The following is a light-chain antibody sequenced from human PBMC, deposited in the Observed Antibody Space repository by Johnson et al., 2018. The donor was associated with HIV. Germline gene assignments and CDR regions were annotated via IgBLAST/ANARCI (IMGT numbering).Light chain of an antibody. CDR3: GTWDSSLSAGV. J-gene: IGLJ1*01. CDR2: DND. CDR1: NSNIGNNY. V-gene: IGLV1-51*01. Sequence: QSVLTQPPSVSAAPGQKVTISCSGSNSNIGNNYVSWYQHLPGTAPKLLIYDNDKRPSGIPDRFSASKSGTSATLGITGLQTGDEADYYCGTWDSSLSAGVFGAGTKVTVL.